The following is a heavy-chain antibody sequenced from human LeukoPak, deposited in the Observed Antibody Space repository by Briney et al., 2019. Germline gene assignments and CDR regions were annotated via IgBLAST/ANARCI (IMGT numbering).Heavy chain of an antibody. CDR2: LNPNSGGT. Sequence: ASVTVSFKASGYTFTGYYMHLVRQAPGQGLGWMRWLNPNSGGTNYAQKFQGRVTMTRDTSISTAYMELSRLRSDDTAVYYCARRTILDLDYWGQGTLVTVSS. V-gene: IGHV1-2*02. CDR3: ARRTILDLDY. D-gene: IGHD1/OR15-1a*01. J-gene: IGHJ4*02. CDR1: GYTFTGYY.